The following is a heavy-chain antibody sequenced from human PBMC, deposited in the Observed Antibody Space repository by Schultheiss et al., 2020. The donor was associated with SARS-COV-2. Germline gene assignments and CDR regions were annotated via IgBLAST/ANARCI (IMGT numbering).Heavy chain of an antibody. CDR3: AKGVPASPGAYYYYGMDV. CDR1: GYTFTNYY. Sequence: ASVKVSCKASGYTFTNYYMHWVRQAPGQGLEWMGWMNPNSGNTGYAQKFQGRVTMTRDTSISTAYMELSRLRSDDTAVYYCAKGVPASPGAYYYYGMDVWGQGTTVTVSS. V-gene: IGHV1-2*02. D-gene: IGHD2-2*01. CDR2: MNPNSGNT. J-gene: IGHJ6*02.